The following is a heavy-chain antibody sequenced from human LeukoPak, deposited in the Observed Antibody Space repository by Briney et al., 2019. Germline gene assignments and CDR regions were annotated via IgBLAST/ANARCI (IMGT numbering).Heavy chain of an antibody. Sequence: GASVKVSCKASGYTFTGYYMHWVRQAPGQGLEWMGWINPNSGGTNYAQKFQGWVTMTRDTSISTAYMELSRLRPDDTAVYYCARAKQWLVDHDAFDIWGQGTMVTVSS. V-gene: IGHV1-2*04. J-gene: IGHJ3*02. CDR1: GYTFTGYY. CDR3: ARAKQWLVDHDAFDI. CDR2: INPNSGGT. D-gene: IGHD6-19*01.